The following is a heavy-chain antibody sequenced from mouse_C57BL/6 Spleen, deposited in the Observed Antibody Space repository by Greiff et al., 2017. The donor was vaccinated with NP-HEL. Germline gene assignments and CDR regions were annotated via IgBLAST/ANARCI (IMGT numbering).Heavy chain of an antibody. J-gene: IGHJ2*01. CDR2: IDPSDSYT. V-gene: IGHV1-59*01. CDR1: GYTFTSYW. CDR3: EREGTTLGAGYFDY. D-gene: IGHD3-3*01. Sequence: QVQLQQPGAELVRPGTSVKLSCKASGYTFTSYWMPWLKQRPGQGLVWIGGIDPSDSYTNYNQKFKGKATLTVDTSSSTAYMQLSSLTSEDSAVYSCEREGTTLGAGYFDYWGQGTTLTVSS.